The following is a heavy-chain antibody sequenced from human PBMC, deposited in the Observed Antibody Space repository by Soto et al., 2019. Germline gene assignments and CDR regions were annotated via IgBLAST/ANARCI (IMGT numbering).Heavy chain of an antibody. J-gene: IGHJ4*02. D-gene: IGHD2-2*03. V-gene: IGHV1-18*04. CDR1: GYTFTSYY. Sequence: ASVKVSCKASGYTFTSYYIQWVRQAPGQGPEWMGWVSAYNGNTNYAQKLQGRVTMTRDTSTSTAYMELRSLRSDDTAMYYCAREMPGYCSNSACLPGYWGQGTLVTVSS. CDR3: AREMPGYCSNSACLPGY. CDR2: VSAYNGNT.